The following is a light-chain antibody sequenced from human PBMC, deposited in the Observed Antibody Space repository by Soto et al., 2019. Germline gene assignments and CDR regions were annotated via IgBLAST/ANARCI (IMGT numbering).Light chain of an antibody. J-gene: IGKJ4*01. V-gene: IGKV1D-12*01. CDR3: QQADSFPLT. CDR2: GAS. CDR1: QDISTL. Sequence: DIQMTQSPSSVSASIGDTVTITCRASQDISTLFAWYQQKPGKAPKLLIYGASTLESGVPSRFSGRGSGTDFTLTISSLQPEDFATYFCQQADSFPLTFGGGTKVEIK.